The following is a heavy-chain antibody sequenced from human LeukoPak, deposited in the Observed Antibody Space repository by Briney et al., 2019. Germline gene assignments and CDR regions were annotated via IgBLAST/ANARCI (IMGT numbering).Heavy chain of an antibody. CDR2: IGLSGYPL. Sequence: GGSLRLSCAVSGFPFSRFYMSWIRQAPGKGLEWISYIGLSGYPLDYADSVKGRFTISRDKAKNSVASQLNSLRAEDTAVYYCTKERRGSYYAFESWGQGTLVTVSS. CDR3: TKERRGSYYAFES. J-gene: IGHJ4*02. CDR1: GFPFSRFY. V-gene: IGHV3-11*01. D-gene: IGHD3-22*01.